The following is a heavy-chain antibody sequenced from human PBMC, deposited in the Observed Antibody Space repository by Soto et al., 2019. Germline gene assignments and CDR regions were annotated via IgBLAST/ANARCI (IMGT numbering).Heavy chain of an antibody. J-gene: IGHJ4*02. CDR2: IGVSGGNT. Sequence: QVQLVQSGSEVKEPGASVKVSCKASGYTFTSYDISWARQAPGQGLEWMGWIGVSGGNTKYAQKVQGRVTMTTDTSTSTAYMELRSLRSDDTAVYYCGRGGSISGFDYWGQGTLVTVSS. CDR3: GRGGSISGFDY. D-gene: IGHD1-26*01. CDR1: GYTFTSYD. V-gene: IGHV1-18*01.